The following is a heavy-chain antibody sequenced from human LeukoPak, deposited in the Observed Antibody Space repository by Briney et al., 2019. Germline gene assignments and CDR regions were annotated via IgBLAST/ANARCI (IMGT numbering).Heavy chain of an antibody. CDR3: AKAANEWELLAGYFDY. CDR2: ISGSGGST. CDR1: GFTFSSYA. D-gene: IGHD1-26*01. Sequence: GGSLRLSCAASGFTFSSYAMSWVRQAPGKGLEWVSAISGSGGSTYYADSVKGWFTISRDNSKNTLYLQMNSLRAEDTAVYYCAKAANEWELLAGYFDYWGQGTLVTVSS. V-gene: IGHV3-23*01. J-gene: IGHJ4*02.